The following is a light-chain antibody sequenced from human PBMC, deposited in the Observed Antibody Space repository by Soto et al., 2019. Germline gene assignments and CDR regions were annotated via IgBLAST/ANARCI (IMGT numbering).Light chain of an antibody. J-gene: IGLJ1*01. V-gene: IGLV2-14*03. CDR3: SSYTDFNLYV. Sequence: QCVLTQPASVTGFPVQSSSITYPRTSSDVGGYNYVSWYQHQPGKAPKLVIFDVSGRPSGISNRFSGSKSGNTASLTISGLRHEDEADYYCSSYTDFNLYVFGTGTKVTVL. CDR1: SSDVGGYNY. CDR2: DVS.